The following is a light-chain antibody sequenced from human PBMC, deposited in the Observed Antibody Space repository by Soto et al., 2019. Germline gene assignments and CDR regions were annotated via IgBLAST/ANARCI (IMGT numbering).Light chain of an antibody. CDR2: DVS. J-gene: IGLJ1*01. Sequence: QSVLTQXASVSGSPGQSITISCTGTSSDVGGYNYVSWYQQHPGKAPKLMIYDVSNRPSGVSNRFSGSKSGNTASLTISGLQAEDEADYYCSSYTSSSTSYVFGTGTKVTV. CDR1: SSDVGGYNY. V-gene: IGLV2-14*01. CDR3: SSYTSSSTSYV.